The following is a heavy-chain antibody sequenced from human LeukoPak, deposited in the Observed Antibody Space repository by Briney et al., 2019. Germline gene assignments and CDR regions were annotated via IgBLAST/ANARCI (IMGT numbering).Heavy chain of an antibody. D-gene: IGHD5-12*01. CDR1: GFTFSTYS. Sequence: HPGGSLRLSCAASGFTFSTYSMKWVRQAPGRGLEWVSYISDSSAMYYADSVRGRFTISRENDMNSLFLQMNSLRAEDTAVYYCARDGGYSGYDADCWGQGTLVTVSS. J-gene: IGHJ4*02. V-gene: IGHV3-48*01. CDR2: ISDSSAM. CDR3: ARDGGYSGYDADC.